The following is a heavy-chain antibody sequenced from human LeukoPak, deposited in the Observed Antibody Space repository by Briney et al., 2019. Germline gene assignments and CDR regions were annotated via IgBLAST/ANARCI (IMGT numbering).Heavy chain of an antibody. CDR2: IYPGDSDT. J-gene: IGHJ2*01. CDR3: ARVAAEAEYSYGAWYFDL. D-gene: IGHD5-18*01. Sequence: GESLKTSCKGSGYSFTSYWIGWVRQMPGKGLEWMGIIYPGDSDTRYSPSFQGQVTISADKSISTAYLQWSSLKASDTAMYYCARVAAEAEYSYGAWYFDLWGRGTLVTVSS. CDR1: GYSFTSYW. V-gene: IGHV5-51*01.